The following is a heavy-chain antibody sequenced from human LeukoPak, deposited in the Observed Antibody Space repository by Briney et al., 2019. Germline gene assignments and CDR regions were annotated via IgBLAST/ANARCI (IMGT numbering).Heavy chain of an antibody. J-gene: IGHJ4*02. CDR1: GFSFSTYA. CDR3: AKVSWEQLDPDY. V-gene: IGHV3-23*01. CDR2: ISDHGATT. D-gene: IGHD6-13*01. Sequence: HSGRSLRLSCAASGFSFSTYAMTWVRQAPGKGLEWVSAISDHGATTWYADSVKGRFTISRDNSKNTLYLQMNSLRADDTAVYYCAKVSWEQLDPDYWSQGTLVTVSS.